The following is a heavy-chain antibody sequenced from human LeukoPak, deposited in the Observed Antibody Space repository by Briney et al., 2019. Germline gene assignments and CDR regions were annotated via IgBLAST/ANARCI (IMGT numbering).Heavy chain of an antibody. Sequence: SETLSLTCTVSGGSISSSYYYWGWIRQPPGKGLEWIGSIYYSGSTYYNPSLKSRVTISVDTSKNQFSLKLRSVTAADTAVYYCARTPGWNYYYGMDVWGQGTTVTVSS. CDR2: IYYSGST. J-gene: IGHJ6*02. CDR3: ARTPGWNYYYGMDV. V-gene: IGHV4-39*01. CDR1: GGSISSSYYY. D-gene: IGHD6-19*01.